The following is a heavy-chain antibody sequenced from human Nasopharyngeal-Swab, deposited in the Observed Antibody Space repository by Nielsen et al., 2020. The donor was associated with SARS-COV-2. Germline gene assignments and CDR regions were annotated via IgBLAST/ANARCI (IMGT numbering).Heavy chain of an antibody. CDR3: AKDNIEGYNDHYFDY. CDR2: ISYDGSNK. V-gene: IGHV3-30*18. Sequence: GGSLRLSCAASGFTSSSYGMHWVRQAPGKGLEWVAVISYDGSNKYYADSVKGRFTISRDNSKNTLYLQMNSLRAEDTAVYYCAKDNIEGYNDHYFDYWGQGTLVTVSS. J-gene: IGHJ4*02. CDR1: GFTSSSYG. D-gene: IGHD1-14*01.